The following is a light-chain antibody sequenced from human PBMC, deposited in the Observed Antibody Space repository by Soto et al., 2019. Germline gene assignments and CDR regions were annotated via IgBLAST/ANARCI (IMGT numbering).Light chain of an antibody. V-gene: IGKV3-11*01. Sequence: EIFLTQSPDTLSLSPGEIAILTFRASQSVTNYIAWYHQRPGQAPRLLIYDASNRATGVPARFSGSGSGTDFTLTINTLEPEDFAVYYCQQSGNSPLFGGGTKVDIK. J-gene: IGKJ4*01. CDR1: QSVTNY. CDR3: QQSGNSPL. CDR2: DAS.